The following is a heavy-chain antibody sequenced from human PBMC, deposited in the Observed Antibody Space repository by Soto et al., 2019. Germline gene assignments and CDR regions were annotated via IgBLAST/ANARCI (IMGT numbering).Heavy chain of an antibody. CDR3: ARDKNSGYRGRVDYYYYGMDV. J-gene: IGHJ6*02. Sequence: QVQLVQSGAEVKKPGSSVKVSCKASGGTFSSSAISWVRQAPGQGLEWMGGTIPIFGTANYAQKFQGRVTITADESTSTAYMELRSLRSEDTAGYYGARDKNSGYRGRVDYYYYGMDVWGQGTTVTVSS. D-gene: IGHD5-12*01. CDR2: TIPIFGTA. CDR1: GGTFSSSA. V-gene: IGHV1-69*12.